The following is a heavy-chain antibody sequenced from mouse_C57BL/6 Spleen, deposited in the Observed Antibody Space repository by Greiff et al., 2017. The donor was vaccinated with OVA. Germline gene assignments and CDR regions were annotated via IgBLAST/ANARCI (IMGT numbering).Heavy chain of an antibody. CDR1: GYTFTSYG. D-gene: IGHD1-1*01. CDR3: ARGDGSSYVWFAY. J-gene: IGHJ3*01. Sequence: VQLQQSGAELARPGASVKLSCKASGYTFTSYGISWVKQRPGQGLEWIGEIYPRSGNTYYNEKFKGKATLTADKSSSTAYMELRSLTSEDSAVYFCARGDGSSYVWFAYWGQGTLVTVSA. CDR2: IYPRSGNT. V-gene: IGHV1-81*01.